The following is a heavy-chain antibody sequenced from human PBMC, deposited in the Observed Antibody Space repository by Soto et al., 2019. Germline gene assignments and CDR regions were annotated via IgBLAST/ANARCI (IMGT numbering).Heavy chain of an antibody. CDR1: GFTFSSYG. Sequence: GGSLRLSCAASGFTFSSYGMHWVRQAPGKGLEWVAVISYDGNDKYYPDSVRGRFTISRDNSNNTLYLQMNSLRAEDTAVYYCAKDRVVRVPAWEVDDWGQGTLVTVSS. CDR3: AKDRVVRVPAWEVDD. J-gene: IGHJ4*02. CDR2: ISYDGNDK. V-gene: IGHV3-30*18. D-gene: IGHD2-2*01.